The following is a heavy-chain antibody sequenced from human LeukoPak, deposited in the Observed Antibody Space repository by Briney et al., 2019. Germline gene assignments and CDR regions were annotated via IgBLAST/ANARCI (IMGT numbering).Heavy chain of an antibody. CDR3: AREMYAGWYFAFDI. CDR1: GFTFSSFT. D-gene: IGHD6-19*01. V-gene: IGHV3-21*01. CDR2: ISNSGDYI. J-gene: IGHJ3*02. Sequence: GSLRLSCTVSGFTFSSFTMNWVRQGPGKGLEWVASISNSGDYISYADSLRGRFTISRDNAENSLFLQMSSLRAEDTAVYYCAREMYAGWYFAFDIWGQGTMVTVSS.